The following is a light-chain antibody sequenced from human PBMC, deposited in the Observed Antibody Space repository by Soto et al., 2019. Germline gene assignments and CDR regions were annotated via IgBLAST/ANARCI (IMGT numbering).Light chain of an antibody. CDR3: QQRSSWPLFT. V-gene: IGKV3-11*01. CDR1: QSVSSY. Sequence: EIVLTQSPATLSLSPGERATLSCRASQSVSSYLAWYQQKPGQAPRLLIYDASNRAPGIPARFSGSGYGTDFTLTISSLESEAFAVYYCQQRSSWPLFTFGPGTKVDIK. CDR2: DAS. J-gene: IGKJ3*01.